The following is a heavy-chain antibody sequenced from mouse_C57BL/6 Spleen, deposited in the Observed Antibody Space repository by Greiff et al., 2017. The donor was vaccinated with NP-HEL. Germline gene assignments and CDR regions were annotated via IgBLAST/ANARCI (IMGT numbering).Heavy chain of an antibody. J-gene: IGHJ2*01. D-gene: IGHD2-12*01. V-gene: IGHV5-6*01. CDR2: ISSGGSYT. CDR3: ARHGDEDDGGFDY. Sequence: EVMLVESGGDLVKPGGSLKLSCAASGFTFSSYGMSWVRQTPDKRLEWVATISSGGSYTYYPDSVKGRFTITRDNAKNTLYLQMSSLKSEDTAVYYCARHGDEDDGGFDYWGQGTTLTVSS. CDR1: GFTFSSYG.